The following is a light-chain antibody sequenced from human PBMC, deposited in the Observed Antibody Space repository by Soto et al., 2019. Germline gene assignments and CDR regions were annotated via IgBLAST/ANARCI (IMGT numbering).Light chain of an antibody. J-gene: IGKJ1*01. CDR2: DAS. V-gene: IGKV1-5*01. CDR1: QSISSW. CDR3: QQYTSYSWT. Sequence: DIQMTQSPSTLSASVGDRVTITCRASQSISSWLAWYQQKPGKAPKLLIYDASRLESGVPSRFSGGGSGTEFTLTISSLQPDDFATYYCQQYTSYSWTFGYGTKVEIK.